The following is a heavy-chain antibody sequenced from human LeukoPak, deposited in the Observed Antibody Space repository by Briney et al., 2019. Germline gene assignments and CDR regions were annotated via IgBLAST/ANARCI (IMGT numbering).Heavy chain of an antibody. CDR2: VPDSGAT. D-gene: IGHD6-25*01. CDR1: AGSITSSRW. Sequence: SETLSLTCAVSAGSITSSRWWNWVRQPPGKGLEWIGEVPDSGATKYNPSLRGRVAISVDRSRTQILLRLTSVTAADTAMYYCAVYILQAAANNVGDSWGQGSLVIVSS. V-gene: IGHV4-4*02. J-gene: IGHJ4*02. CDR3: AVYILQAAANNVGDS.